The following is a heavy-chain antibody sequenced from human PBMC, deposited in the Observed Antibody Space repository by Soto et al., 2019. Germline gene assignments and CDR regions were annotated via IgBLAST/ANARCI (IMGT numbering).Heavy chain of an antibody. J-gene: IGHJ5*02. D-gene: IGHD4-17*01. Sequence: QVQLQESGPGLVAPSQTLSLTCTVSGDSISSGDYYWTWIRQPPGKGLEWLGYIYYSGSAYCTPSLKTRPSVSIDTSRNQFSLKLTSATAADTALYSCASYGGASGYWLDPWGLGTLAIVSS. V-gene: IGHV4-30-4*01. CDR3: ASYGGASGYWLDP. CDR2: IYYSGSA. CDR1: GDSISSGDYY.